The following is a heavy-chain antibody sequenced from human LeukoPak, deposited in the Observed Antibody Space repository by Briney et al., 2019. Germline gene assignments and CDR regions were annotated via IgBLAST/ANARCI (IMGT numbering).Heavy chain of an antibody. J-gene: IGHJ4*02. V-gene: IGHV3-23*01. CDR2: ITGSGGST. D-gene: IGHD3-16*01. CDR1: GFTFSSHA. CDR3: AKLGISDGIDY. Sequence: GRSLRLSCTASGFTFSSHAMTWVRHAPGKGLEWGSSITGSGGSTFYAASVKGRFTISRDNSKNTLYLQMNNLRAEDTAVYYCAKLGISDGIDYWGQGTLVTVSS.